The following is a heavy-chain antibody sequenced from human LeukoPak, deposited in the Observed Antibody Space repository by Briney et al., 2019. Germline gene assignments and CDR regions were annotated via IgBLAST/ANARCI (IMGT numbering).Heavy chain of an antibody. CDR2: IYYTGTT. CDR3: ARGYDVDV. V-gene: IGHV4-59*11. J-gene: IGHJ6*02. CDR1: GFAFNSQT. Sequence: GSLRLSCAASGFAFNSQTMSWIRQPPGKALEWIGYIYYTGTTKYNPSLKSRATISLDTSKNQFSLKLTSVTAADTALFFCARGYDVDVWGQGTTVTVSS.